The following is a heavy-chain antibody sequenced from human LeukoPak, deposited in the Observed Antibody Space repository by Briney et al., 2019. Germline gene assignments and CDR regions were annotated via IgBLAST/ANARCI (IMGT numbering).Heavy chain of an antibody. Sequence: GASVKVSCKASGYTFTSFYMHWVRQAPGQGLEWMGIINPRGGSTTSAQKFQGRVTPTRDTSTTTVYMELSSLRSEDTAVYYCARDYHGSGSLTTFDYWGQGTLVTVSS. J-gene: IGHJ4*02. D-gene: IGHD3-10*01. CDR1: GYTFTSFY. CDR3: ARDYHGSGSLTTFDY. CDR2: INPRGGST. V-gene: IGHV1-46*01.